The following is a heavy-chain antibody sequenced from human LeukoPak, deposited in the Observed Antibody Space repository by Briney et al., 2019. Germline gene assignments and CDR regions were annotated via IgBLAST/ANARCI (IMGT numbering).Heavy chain of an antibody. D-gene: IGHD3-3*02. Sequence: SETLSLTCTVSGGSISSGDYYWSWIRQHPGKGLEWIGYIYYSGRTYYNPSLKSRVTISVDTSKNQFSLKLSSVTAADTAVYYCASSNHFWSGYYLLDYWGQGTLVTVSS. CDR2: IYYSGRT. V-gene: IGHV4-31*03. CDR3: ASSNHFWSGYYLLDY. CDR1: GGSISSGDYY. J-gene: IGHJ4*02.